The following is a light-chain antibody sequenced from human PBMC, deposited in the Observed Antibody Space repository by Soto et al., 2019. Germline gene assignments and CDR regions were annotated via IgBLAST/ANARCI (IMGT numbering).Light chain of an antibody. J-gene: IGLJ1*01. CDR3: GSWDSSLSAYV. CDR2: ADN. V-gene: IGLV1-51*01. CDR1: SSNLGGNS. Sequence: QSVLTQPPSVSAAPGQKVTISCSGSSSNLGGNSVSWYQQLPGTAPKLLIYADNKRPSGIPDRFSGSRSGTSAPLGITGFQTGDEADYYCGSWDSSLSAYVFGTGTKVTVL.